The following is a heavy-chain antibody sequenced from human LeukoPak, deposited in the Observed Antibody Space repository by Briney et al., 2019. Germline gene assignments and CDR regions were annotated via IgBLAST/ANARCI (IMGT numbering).Heavy chain of an antibody. D-gene: IGHD1-26*01. CDR1: GFTFSRFA. CDR3: ARDVTTSDD. V-gene: IGHV3-23*01. J-gene: IGHJ4*02. CDR2: ISGDGART. Sequence: PGGSLRLSCAASGFTFSRFALTWVRQAPGKGLEWVSDISGDGARTNYADSVKGQFTISRDNSKNTLYLQMYSLRAEDTAVYYCARDVTTSDDWGQGTLVTVSS.